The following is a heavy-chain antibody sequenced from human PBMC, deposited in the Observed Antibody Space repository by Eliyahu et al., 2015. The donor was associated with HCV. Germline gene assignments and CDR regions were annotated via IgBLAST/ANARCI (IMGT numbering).Heavy chain of an antibody. J-gene: IGHJ6*02. CDR3: ARRGDSSGYYYHYYYGMDV. Sequence: EVQLVQSGAEVKKPGESLRISCKGSGYXFTSYWISWVRQMPGKGLEWMGRIDPSDSYTNYSPSFQGHVTISADKSISTAYLQWSSLKASDTAMYYCARRGDSSGYYYHYYYGMDVWGQGTTVTVSS. CDR1: GYXFTSYW. D-gene: IGHD3-22*01. V-gene: IGHV5-10-1*03. CDR2: IDPSDSYT.